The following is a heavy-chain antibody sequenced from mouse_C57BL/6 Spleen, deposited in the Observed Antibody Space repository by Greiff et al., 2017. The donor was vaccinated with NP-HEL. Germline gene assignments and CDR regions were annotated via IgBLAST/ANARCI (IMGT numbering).Heavy chain of an antibody. V-gene: IGHV1-52*01. CDR1: GYTFTSYW. CDR2: IDPSDSET. Sequence: QVQLQQPGAELVRPGSSVKLSCKASGYTFTSYWMHWVKQRPIQGLEWIGNIDPSDSETHYNQKFKDKATLTVDKSSSTAYMQLSSLTSEDSAVYYCAREVYGKGDWYFDVWGTGTTVTVSS. CDR3: AREVYGKGDWYFDV. J-gene: IGHJ1*03. D-gene: IGHD2-10*02.